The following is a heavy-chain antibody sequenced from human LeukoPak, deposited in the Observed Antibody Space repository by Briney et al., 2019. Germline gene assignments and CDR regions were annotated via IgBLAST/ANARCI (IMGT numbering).Heavy chain of an antibody. J-gene: IGHJ5*02. CDR1: GGSISSSNYY. Sequence: SETLSLTCTVSGGSISSSNYYWGWIRQPPGNGLEWIGSIYYSGSNYYNPSLKSRVTISVDTSKNQFSLKLSSVTAADTAVYYCARRPDYYYDSSGYFDPWGQGTLVTVSS. V-gene: IGHV4-39*01. D-gene: IGHD3-22*01. CDR3: ARRPDYYYDSSGYFDP. CDR2: IYYSGSN.